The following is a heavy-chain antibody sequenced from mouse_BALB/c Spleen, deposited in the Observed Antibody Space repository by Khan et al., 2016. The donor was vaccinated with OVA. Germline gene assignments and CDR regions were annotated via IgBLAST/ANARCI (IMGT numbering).Heavy chain of an antibody. D-gene: IGHD2-4*01. CDR3: ARKDYDDYDPFAY. V-gene: IGHV3-2*02. Sequence: EVQLQESGPGLVKPSLSLSLTCTVTGYSITSEYAWNWIRQFPGNKLEWMGYIDYSGNTSFNPSLKSRTTITRDTFKNQFFLQLNCVTAEDTAAYYCARKDYDDYDPFAYWGQGTLVTVSA. CDR2: IDYSGNT. J-gene: IGHJ3*01. CDR1: GYSITSEYA.